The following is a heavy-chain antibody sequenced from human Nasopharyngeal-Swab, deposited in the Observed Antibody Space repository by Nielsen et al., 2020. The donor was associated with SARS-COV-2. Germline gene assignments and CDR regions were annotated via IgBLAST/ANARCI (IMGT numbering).Heavy chain of an antibody. CDR2: MFSDGSDQ. CDR1: GFTFTSYN. Sequence: GESLKISCAASGFTFTSYNMHWVRQAPGKGPEWVALMFSDGSDQYYADSVKGRFTISRDNAKDSLYLQMNSLRAEDTAIYYCARAHDQDFDYWGPGTLVTVSS. CDR3: ARAHDQDFDY. J-gene: IGHJ4*02. V-gene: IGHV3-33*08.